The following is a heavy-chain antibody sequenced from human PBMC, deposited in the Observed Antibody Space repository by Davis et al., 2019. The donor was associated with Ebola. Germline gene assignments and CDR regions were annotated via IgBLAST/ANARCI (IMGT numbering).Heavy chain of an antibody. CDR2: INPNSGGT. V-gene: IGHV1-2*06. D-gene: IGHD6-19*01. CDR1: GYTFTGYY. Sequence: AASVKVSCKASGYTFTGYYMHWVRQAPGQGLEWMGRINPNSGGTNYAQKFQGRVTMTRDTSINTAYMELSSLTSDDTAVYYCARGEYMTVAGIDYWGQGTLVTVSS. CDR3: ARGEYMTVAGIDY. J-gene: IGHJ4*02.